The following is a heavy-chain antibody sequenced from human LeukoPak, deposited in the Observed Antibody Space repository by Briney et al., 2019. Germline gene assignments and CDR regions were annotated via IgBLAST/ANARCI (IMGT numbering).Heavy chain of an antibody. CDR2: ISYDASNE. Sequence: PGRSLRLSCAASGFTFSTYAMHWVRQPPGKGLEWVAVISYDASNEYYADSVKGRFTISRDNSKNTLYLQMNSLRAEDTAVYYCARQIQLWRQDFDYWGQGTLVTVSS. CDR1: GFTFSTYA. J-gene: IGHJ4*02. D-gene: IGHD5-18*01. V-gene: IGHV3-30-3*01. CDR3: ARQIQLWRQDFDY.